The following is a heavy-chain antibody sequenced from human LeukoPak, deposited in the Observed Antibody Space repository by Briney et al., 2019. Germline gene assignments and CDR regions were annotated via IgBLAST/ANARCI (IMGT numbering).Heavy chain of an antibody. CDR2: INHSGST. CDR1: GGSFSGYY. J-gene: IGHJ4*02. Sequence: KPSETLSLTCAVYGGSFSGYYWSWIRQPPGKGLEWIGEINHSGSTNYNPSLKSRVTISVDTSKNQFSLKLSSVTAADTAVYYCARGIMYYDYYFDYWGQGTLVTVSS. V-gene: IGHV4-34*01. CDR3: ARGIMYYDYYFDY. D-gene: IGHD3-3*01.